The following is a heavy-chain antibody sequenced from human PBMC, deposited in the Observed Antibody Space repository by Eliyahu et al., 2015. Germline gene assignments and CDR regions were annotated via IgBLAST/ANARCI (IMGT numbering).Heavy chain of an antibody. Sequence: EVQLVESGGGLVQPGGSLRLSCAGSGFTVSSNYMXWVRQAPGKGLEWVSAIYSGGSTYYADSVKGRFTISRDNSKNTLYLQMNSLRTEDTAVYYCAKDKRQWPNWGQGTLVTVSS. CDR2: IYSGGST. D-gene: IGHD6-19*01. V-gene: IGHV3-66*02. CDR1: GFTVSSNY. J-gene: IGHJ4*02. CDR3: AKDKRQWPN.